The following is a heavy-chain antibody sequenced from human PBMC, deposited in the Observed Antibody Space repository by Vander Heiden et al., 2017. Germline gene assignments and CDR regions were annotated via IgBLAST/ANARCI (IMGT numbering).Heavy chain of an antibody. Sequence: ELQLVQSGAEVKKPGESLKISCKGFGYSFTNYWIGCVRQMPGKGLEWMGLIYPDDSDTRYSPSFQGQVTISADKSINTAYLQWRSLKASDSAVYYCARQGLWFGELSPGTPPWESSYYYGLDVWGQGTTVTVSS. CDR3: ARQGLWFGELSPGTPPWESSYYYGLDV. CDR2: IYPDDSDT. V-gene: IGHV5-51*01. CDR1: GYSFTNYW. J-gene: IGHJ6*02. D-gene: IGHD3-10*01.